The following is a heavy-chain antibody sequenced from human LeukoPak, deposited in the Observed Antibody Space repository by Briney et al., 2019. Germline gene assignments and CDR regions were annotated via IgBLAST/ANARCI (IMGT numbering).Heavy chain of an antibody. CDR3: ARDLQTGLAFDA. Sequence: GGSLRLSCAASGFGFSSGTMNWVRQAPGKALEWVSPLSGSGRLVWYAASVKGRFTISRDNAANSLFLQMNSLRVEDTAVYYCARDLQTGLAFDAWGQGTVVAVSS. D-gene: IGHD7-27*01. CDR1: GFGFSSGT. J-gene: IGHJ3*01. CDR2: LSGSGRLV. V-gene: IGHV3-21*06.